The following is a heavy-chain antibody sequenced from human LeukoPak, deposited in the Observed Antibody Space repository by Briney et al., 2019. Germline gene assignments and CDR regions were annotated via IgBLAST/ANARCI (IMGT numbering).Heavy chain of an antibody. J-gene: IGHJ6*03. V-gene: IGHV4-61*02. CDR1: GGSISSGSYY. CDR2: IYTSGST. Sequence: PSETLSLTCTVSGGSISSGSYYWSWIRQPAGKGLEWIGRIYTSGSTNYNPSLKSRVTISVDTSKNQCSLKLSSVTAADTAVYYCARAPENYYMDVWGKGTTVTVSS. CDR3: ARAPENYYMDV.